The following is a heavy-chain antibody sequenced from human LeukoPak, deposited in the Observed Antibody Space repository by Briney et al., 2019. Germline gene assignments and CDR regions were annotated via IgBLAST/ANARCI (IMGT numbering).Heavy chain of an antibody. CDR1: GGTFSSYA. CDR3: ATVTLEDILTYGMDV. CDR2: FDPEDGET. J-gene: IGHJ6*02. D-gene: IGHD3-9*01. V-gene: IGHV1-24*01. Sequence: ASVKVSCKASGGTFSSYAISWVRQAPGQGLEWMGGFDPEDGETIYAQKFQGRVTMTEDTSTDTAYMELSSLRSEDTAVYYCATVTLEDILTYGMDVWGQGTTVTVSS.